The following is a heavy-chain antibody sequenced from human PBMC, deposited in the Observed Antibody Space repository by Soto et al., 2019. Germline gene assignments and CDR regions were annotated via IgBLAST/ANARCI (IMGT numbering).Heavy chain of an antibody. Sequence: QVQLQQWGAGLLKPSETLSLTCAVYGGSFSGYYWSWIRQPPGQGLEWIGEINHSGSTNYNPSLKSRVTISVDTSKNQFSLKLSSVTAADTAVYYCARRLQRMVRGLYFDYWGQGTLVTVSS. V-gene: IGHV4-34*01. D-gene: IGHD3-10*01. CDR3: ARRLQRMVRGLYFDY. CDR2: INHSGST. CDR1: GGSFSGYY. J-gene: IGHJ4*02.